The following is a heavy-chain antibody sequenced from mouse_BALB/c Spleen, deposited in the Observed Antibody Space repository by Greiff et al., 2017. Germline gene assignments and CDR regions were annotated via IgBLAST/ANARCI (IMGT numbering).Heavy chain of an antibody. J-gene: IGHJ4*01. D-gene: IGHD2-3*01. Sequence: VQLQQSGAELMRPGASVKISCKATGYTFSSYWIEWVKQRPGHGLEWIGEILPGGGSTNYNEKFKGKATFTADTSSNTAYMQLSSLTSEDSAVYYCARFDDGYYGAMDYWGQGTSVTVSS. CDR3: ARFDDGYYGAMDY. CDR1: GYTFSSYW. CDR2: ILPGGGST. V-gene: IGHV1-9*01.